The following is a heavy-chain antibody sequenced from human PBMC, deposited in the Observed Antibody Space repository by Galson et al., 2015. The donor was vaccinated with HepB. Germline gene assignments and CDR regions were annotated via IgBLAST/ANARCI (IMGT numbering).Heavy chain of an antibody. CDR2: IHGGTKR. Sequence: SLRLSCAASGFSIRSHYMNWVRQAPGKGLEWVSVIHGGTKRYYADSVKGRFTISRDDSINTLFLQMNSLRVEDTAVYYCAQLGTGYWGQGTLVTVSS. V-gene: IGHV3-53*01. D-gene: IGHD6-13*01. CDR1: GFSIRSHY. CDR3: AQLGTGY. J-gene: IGHJ4*02.